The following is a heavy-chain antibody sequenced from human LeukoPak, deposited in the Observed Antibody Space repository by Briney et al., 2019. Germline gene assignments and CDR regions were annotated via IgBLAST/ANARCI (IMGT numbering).Heavy chain of an antibody. CDR2: ISSSGSTI. Sequence: GGSLSLSCAASGFTFSSYEMNWVRQAPGKGLEWVSYISSSGSTIHYAASVKGRFTISRDNAKNSLYPQMNGLRAEDTAVYYCAELGITMIGGVWGKGTTVTISS. CDR3: AELGITMIGGV. J-gene: IGHJ6*04. V-gene: IGHV3-48*03. D-gene: IGHD3-10*02. CDR1: GFTFSSYE.